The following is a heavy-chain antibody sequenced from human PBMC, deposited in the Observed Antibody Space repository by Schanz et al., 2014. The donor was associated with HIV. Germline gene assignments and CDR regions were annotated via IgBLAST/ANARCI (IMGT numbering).Heavy chain of an antibody. CDR3: ARVLHLVLGNYGMDV. D-gene: IGHD6-13*01. Sequence: QVQLVQSGAEVKTPGTSVKVSCKASGGTFNNYTIVWLRQAPGQGLECMGGILPRSGTTNYAQKWQDRVTMTADKSTSTIYMELNSLRSEDTAVYYCARVLHLVLGNYGMDVWGQGTTVTVSS. J-gene: IGHJ6*02. V-gene: IGHV1-69*06. CDR2: ILPRSGTT. CDR1: GGTFNNYT.